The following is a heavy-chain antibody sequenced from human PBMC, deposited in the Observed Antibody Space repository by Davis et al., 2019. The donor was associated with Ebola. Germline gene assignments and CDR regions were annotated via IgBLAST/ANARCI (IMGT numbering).Heavy chain of an antibody. CDR1: GFTFSGSA. Sequence: GGSLRLSCAASGFTFSGSAIHWVRHASGKGLEWVGRIRSKANNYATDYAASVKGRFTISRDDSKNTACLQMNSLRAEDTALYYCAKDAPLRPHWFDPWGQGTLVTVSS. V-gene: IGHV3-73*01. D-gene: IGHD2-2*01. CDR2: IRSKANNYAT. J-gene: IGHJ5*02. CDR3: AKDAPLRPHWFDP.